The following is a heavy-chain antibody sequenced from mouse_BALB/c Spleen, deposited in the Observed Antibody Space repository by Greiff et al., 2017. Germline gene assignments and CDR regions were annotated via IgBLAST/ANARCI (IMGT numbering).Heavy chain of an antibody. D-gene: IGHD2-4*01. CDR3: ARDYYDYDFYAMDY. Sequence: VQLKESGPELVKPGASVKMSCKASGYTFTSYVMHWVKQKPGQGLEWIGYINPYNDGTKYNEKFKGKATLTSDKSSSTAYMELSSLTSEDSAVYYCARDYYDYDFYAMDYWGQGTSVTVSS. CDR2: INPYNDGT. CDR1: GYTFTSYV. V-gene: IGHV1-14*01. J-gene: IGHJ4*01.